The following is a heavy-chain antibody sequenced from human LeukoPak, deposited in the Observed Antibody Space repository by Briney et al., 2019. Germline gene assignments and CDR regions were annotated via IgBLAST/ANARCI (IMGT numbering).Heavy chain of an antibody. V-gene: IGHV5-51*01. CDR2: IYPGDSDT. CDR3: ARQNDFRLDY. D-gene: IGHD3-3*01. Sequence: KSGESLKISCQGSGYIFTSYWIGWVRQLPGKGLEWMGIIYPGDSDTRYSPSFQGQVTISADKSISTAYLQWSSLKASDTAMYYCARQNDFRLDYWGQGTLVTVSS. J-gene: IGHJ4*02. CDR1: GYIFTSYW.